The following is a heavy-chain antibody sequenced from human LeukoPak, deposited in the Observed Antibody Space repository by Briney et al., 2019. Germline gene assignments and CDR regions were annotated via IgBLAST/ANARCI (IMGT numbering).Heavy chain of an antibody. Sequence: SETLSLTCAVYGGSFSGYYWIWIRQSPGKGLEWIGDINDSGSSNYHPSLKSRVTISLDTSKTQFSLKLTSVTSADTAVYFCARYVTEYGGYSGGFDIWGQGTMVTVSS. CDR1: GGSFSGYY. V-gene: IGHV4-34*01. CDR2: INDSGSS. CDR3: ARYVTEYGGYSGGFDI. D-gene: IGHD4-17*01. J-gene: IGHJ3*02.